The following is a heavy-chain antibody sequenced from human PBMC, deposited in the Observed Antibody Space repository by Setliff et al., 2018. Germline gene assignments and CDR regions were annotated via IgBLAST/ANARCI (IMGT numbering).Heavy chain of an antibody. CDR3: ARSSLLSEQQSDAFDI. Sequence: ASVKVSCKASGYIFTDYYMHWVRQAPGQELGWMGRINPNSGGTNYAQKFQGRVTITADESTSTAYMELSSLRSEDTAVYYCARSSLLSEQQSDAFDIWGQGTMVTVSS. CDR2: INPNSGGT. V-gene: IGHV1-2*06. CDR1: GYIFTDYY. J-gene: IGHJ3*02. D-gene: IGHD6-13*01.